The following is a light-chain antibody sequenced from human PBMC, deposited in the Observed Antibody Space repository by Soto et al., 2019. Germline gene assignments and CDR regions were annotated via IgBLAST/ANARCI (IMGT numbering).Light chain of an antibody. J-gene: IGKJ1*01. V-gene: IGKV2-28*01. CDR2: LGS. Sequence: EIVMTQSPLSLPVTPGEPASISCRSSQSLLHKNGNNYFNWYLQKPGQSPQHLIYLGSKRASGGPDRFIGSGSGTDFTLRISRVEAEDVGVYYCMQALQIPWTFGQGTRVEAK. CDR3: MQALQIPWT. CDR1: QSLLHKNGNNY.